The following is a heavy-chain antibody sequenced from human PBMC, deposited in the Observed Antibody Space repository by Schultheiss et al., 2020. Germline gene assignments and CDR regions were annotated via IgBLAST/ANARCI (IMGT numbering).Heavy chain of an antibody. CDR2: INHSGST. J-gene: IGHJ4*02. CDR1: GGSISSYY. CDR3: ARVSYYYGSGSYLFDY. V-gene: IGHV4-34*01. Sequence: SETLSLTCTVSGGSISSYYWSWIRQPPGKGLEWIGEINHSGSTNYNPSLKSRVTISVDTSKNQFSLKLSSVTAADTAVYYCARVSYYYGSGSYLFDYWGQGTLVTVSS. D-gene: IGHD3-10*01.